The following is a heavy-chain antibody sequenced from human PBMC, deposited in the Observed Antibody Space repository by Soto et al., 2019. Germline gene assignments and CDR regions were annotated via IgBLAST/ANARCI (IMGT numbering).Heavy chain of an antibody. V-gene: IGHV3-33*01. CDR2: ISSDGSNE. D-gene: IGHD2-21*01. CDR1: GFTFNNYG. J-gene: IGHJ5*02. Sequence: QVQLVEYGGGVVQPGRSLRLSCAASGFTFNNYGIHWVRQAPGMGLVWVAVISSDGSNEYYGDSVKGRFTIYRYNSKDTLYLQMNSLRAEDTAVYYCARDREYSGDNWFDPWGQGTLVTVSS. CDR3: ARDREYSGDNWFDP.